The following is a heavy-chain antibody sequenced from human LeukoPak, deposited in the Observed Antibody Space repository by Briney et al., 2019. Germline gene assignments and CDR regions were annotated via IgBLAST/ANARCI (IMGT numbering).Heavy chain of an antibody. D-gene: IGHD2-8*01. CDR1: GFTFSSYW. J-gene: IGHJ4*02. V-gene: IGHV3-7*01. Sequence: GGSLRLPCAASGFTFSSYWMNWVRQAPGKGLQWVANIKQDGSEKYYVDSVKGRFTISRDNAKNSLYLQMNSLRAEDTAVYYCARSRKWVPFDYWGQGTLVTVSS. CDR3: ARSRKWVPFDY. CDR2: IKQDGSEK.